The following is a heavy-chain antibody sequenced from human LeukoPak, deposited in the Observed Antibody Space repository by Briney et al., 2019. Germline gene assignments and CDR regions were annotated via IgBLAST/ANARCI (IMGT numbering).Heavy chain of an antibody. CDR1: GGSFSGYY. CDR3: ARGYARWDY. D-gene: IGHD2-2*01. Sequence: PSETLSLTCAVYGGSFSGYYWSWIRQPPGKGLEWIGEINHSGSTNYNPSLKSRVTISVDTSKNQFSLKLSSATAADTAVYYCARGYARWDYWGQGTLVTVSS. CDR2: INHSGST. J-gene: IGHJ4*02. V-gene: IGHV4-34*01.